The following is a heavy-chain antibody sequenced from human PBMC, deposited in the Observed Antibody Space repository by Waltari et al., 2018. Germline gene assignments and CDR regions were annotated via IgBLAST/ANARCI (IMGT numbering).Heavy chain of an antibody. J-gene: IGHJ4*02. CDR2: IKSKTDDATT. D-gene: IGHD3-10*01. CDR1: GFPFNYVW. V-gene: IGHV3-15*01. CDR3: TTDPHWRFGESLDS. Sequence: EVQLVESGGGLVTPGGSLSLSCAASGFPFNYVWMTWVRQAPGKGLEWVGRIKSKTDDATTDYAAPVKGRFTISRDDSKNTLYLQMNSLKTEDTAVYYCTTDPHWRFGESLDSWGQGTLVTVSA.